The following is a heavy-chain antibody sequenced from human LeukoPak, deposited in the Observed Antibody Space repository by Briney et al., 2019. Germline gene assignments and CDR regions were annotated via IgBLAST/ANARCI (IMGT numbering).Heavy chain of an antibody. V-gene: IGHV1-69*13. CDR3: ATPHKYYDVWRGYCPFDN. CDR2: IIPIYGTT. D-gene: IGHD3-3*01. J-gene: IGHJ4*02. CDR1: GGTFSNYA. Sequence: GASVKLSCKASGGTFSNYAINWVRQAPGQGLEWLGGIIPIYGTTNYGQTFQGRVTITADESTTTAYMELSSLRSEDTALYYCATPHKYYDVWRGYCPFDNWGQGTLVTVSS.